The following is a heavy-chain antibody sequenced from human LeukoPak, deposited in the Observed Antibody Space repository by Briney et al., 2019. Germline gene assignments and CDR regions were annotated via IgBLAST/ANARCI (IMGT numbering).Heavy chain of an antibody. Sequence: GGSLRLSCAASGFTFSSYAMSWVRQAPAKGLEWVSAMSGSGGSTYYADSVKGRFTISRDNSKNTLYLQMNSLRAEDTAVYYCAKDLGGCQNYWGQGTLVTVSS. CDR3: AKDLGGCQNY. CDR2: MSGSGGST. J-gene: IGHJ4*02. CDR1: GFTFSSYA. D-gene: IGHD6-19*01. V-gene: IGHV3-23*01.